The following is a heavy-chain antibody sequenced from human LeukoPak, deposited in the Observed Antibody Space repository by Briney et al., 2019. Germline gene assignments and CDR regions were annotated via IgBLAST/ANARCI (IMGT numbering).Heavy chain of an antibody. CDR3: ARGLAAYCSSTSCYAPSYYYYYMDV. V-gene: IGHV1-8*03. CDR2: MNPNSGNT. CDR1: GYTFTSYD. J-gene: IGHJ6*03. D-gene: IGHD2-2*01. Sequence: ASVKVSCKPSGYTFTSYDINLLRQATGQGLEWMGWMNPNSGNTGHAQKLQRRVTITKNTSISTAYMELEIQIAESTAVYYCARGLAAYCSSTSCYAPSYYYYYMDVWGKGTTVTVSS.